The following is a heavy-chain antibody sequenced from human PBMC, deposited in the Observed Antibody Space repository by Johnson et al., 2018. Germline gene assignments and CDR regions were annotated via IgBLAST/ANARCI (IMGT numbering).Heavy chain of an antibody. CDR3: AKGPSGGLGAVAGTDAFDI. CDR2: ISGSGGST. Sequence: EVQLVESGGGLVQPGGSXRLSCAASGFTFSSYAMSWVRQAPGKGLEWVSAISGSGGSTYYADSVKGRFTISRDNSKNTLYLQMNSLRAEDTAVYYCAKGPSGGLGAVAGTDAFDIWGQGTMVTVSS. D-gene: IGHD6-19*01. J-gene: IGHJ3*02. V-gene: IGHV3-23*04. CDR1: GFTFSSYA.